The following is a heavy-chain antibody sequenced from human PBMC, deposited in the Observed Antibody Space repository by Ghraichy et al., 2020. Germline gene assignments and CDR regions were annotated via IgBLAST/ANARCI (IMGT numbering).Heavy chain of an antibody. J-gene: IGHJ4*02. CDR1: GFSLATSGVC. V-gene: IGHV2-70*13. CDR2: IDWDHDT. CDR3: ARIFAGSYYDY. Sequence: SGPTLVKPTQTLTLTCSFSGFSLATSGVCVTWIRQAPGKALEWLALIDWDHDTLYNPSLKSRLSIAADTSGNQVVLIMTNMHPVDTATYYCARIFAGSYYDYWGQGSLVTVSS.